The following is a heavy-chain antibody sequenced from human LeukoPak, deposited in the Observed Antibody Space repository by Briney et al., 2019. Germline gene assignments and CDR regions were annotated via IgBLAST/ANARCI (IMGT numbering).Heavy chain of an antibody. CDR1: GFTVSSNY. J-gene: IGHJ4*02. V-gene: IGHV3-53*01. CDR2: IYSGGST. CDR3: AGDRPFTFGGVIGY. Sequence: PGGSLRLSCAASGFTVSSNYMSWVRQAPGKGLEWVSVIYSGGSTYYADSVKGRFTISRDNSKNTLYLQMNSLRAEDTAVYYCAGDRPFTFGGVIGYWGQGTLVTVSS. D-gene: IGHD3-16*01.